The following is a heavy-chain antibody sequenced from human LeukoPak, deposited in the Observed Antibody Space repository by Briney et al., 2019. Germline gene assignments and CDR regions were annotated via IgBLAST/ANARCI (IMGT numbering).Heavy chain of an antibody. Sequence: GGSLRLSCAASGFTFDVYAMHWVRQAPGKGLEWVSGISWNSDTIAYADSVKGRFTISRDNAKNSLSLQMNSLRAEDTALYCCAKAVAGIASPIDCWGQGTLVTVSS. J-gene: IGHJ4*02. D-gene: IGHD6-13*01. V-gene: IGHV3-9*01. CDR3: AKAVAGIASPIDC. CDR2: ISWNSDTI. CDR1: GFTFDVYA.